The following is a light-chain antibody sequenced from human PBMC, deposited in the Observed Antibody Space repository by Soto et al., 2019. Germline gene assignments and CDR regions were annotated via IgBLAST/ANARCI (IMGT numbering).Light chain of an antibody. CDR3: CSYTTTYTLV. CDR2: EVI. CDR1: STDIGTYNS. J-gene: IGLJ3*02. V-gene: IGLV2-14*01. Sequence: QSALTQPASVSGSPGRSITISCTGTSTDIGTYNSVFWYQHHPGKAPKLLIFEVIDRPSGVSDRFSGSKSGNTASLTISSLQFEDEADYYCCSYTTTYTLVFGGGTKVTVL.